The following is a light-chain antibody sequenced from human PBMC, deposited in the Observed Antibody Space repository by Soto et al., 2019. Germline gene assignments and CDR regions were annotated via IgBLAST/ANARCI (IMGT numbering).Light chain of an antibody. CDR1: QSISSW. Sequence: DIQMTQSPSALAASVGDRVTSTCRASQSISSWLAWYQQKPGKDPNLLIYKASSLESGVQSRFSGSGSETEFTLTIRSLQPDDVATYYCQQYTNYPLTFGGGNTGDIK. CDR3: QQYTNYPLT. J-gene: IGKJ4*01. CDR2: KAS. V-gene: IGKV1-5*03.